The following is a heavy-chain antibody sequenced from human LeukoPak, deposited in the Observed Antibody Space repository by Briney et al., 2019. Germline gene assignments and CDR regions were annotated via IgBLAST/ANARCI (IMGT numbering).Heavy chain of an antibody. J-gene: IGHJ5*01. V-gene: IGHV4-59*08. CDR1: GGSISGYY. CDR3: ARSVPSLGYVFDS. CDR2: IYNNGIT. Sequence: SGTLSLTCTVSGGSISGYYWTWIRQPPGKGLEWIGYIYNNGITNYNPSLKSRVTVSVDTSKNQFSLRLTSVTAADTAVYYCARSVPSLGYVFDSWGHGTLVSVSS. D-gene: IGHD5-12*01.